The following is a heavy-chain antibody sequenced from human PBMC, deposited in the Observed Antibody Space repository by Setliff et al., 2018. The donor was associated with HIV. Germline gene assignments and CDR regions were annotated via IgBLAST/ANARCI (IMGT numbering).Heavy chain of an antibody. CDR2: ISSSSNYM. Sequence: GSLRLSCAASGFTLSPYTMNWVRQAPGKGLEWVSSISSSSNYMAYGDSVKGRFSISRDDAKNSLYLQANSLRAEDTAVYYCVRGSIGFCSGMTNCQSLFDIWGQGTMVTVSS. CDR3: VRGSIGFCSGMTNCQSLFDI. J-gene: IGHJ3*02. CDR1: GFTLSPYT. D-gene: IGHD2-15*01. V-gene: IGHV3-21*06.